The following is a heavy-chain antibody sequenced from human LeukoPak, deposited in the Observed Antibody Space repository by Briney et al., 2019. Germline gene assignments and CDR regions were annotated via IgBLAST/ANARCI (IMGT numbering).Heavy chain of an antibody. J-gene: IGHJ4*02. Sequence: SGTLSLTCTVSGGSLSNYFWSWIRPSPGKGLEWIGYIYKSGSTNYNPSLKSRVTMSVDSSKNQFSLKLSSVTAADAAVYYCARDRGFTWWGQGTLVTVSS. D-gene: IGHD5-12*01. CDR3: ARDRGFTW. CDR2: IYKSGST. CDR1: GGSLSNYF. V-gene: IGHV4-59*01.